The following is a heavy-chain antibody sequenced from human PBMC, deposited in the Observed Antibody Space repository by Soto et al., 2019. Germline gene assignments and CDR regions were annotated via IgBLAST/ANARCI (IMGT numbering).Heavy chain of an antibody. CDR1: GYTFTSYA. CDR3: ARDAPLGCSGGSCYYTDAFDI. J-gene: IGHJ3*02. V-gene: IGHV1-3*01. Sequence: GASVKVSCKASGYTFTSYAMHWLRQAPGQRLEWMGWINAGNGNTKYSQKFQGRVTITRDTSASTAYMELSSLRSEDTAVYYCARDAPLGCSGGSCYYTDAFDIWGQGTMVTVSS. D-gene: IGHD2-15*01. CDR2: INAGNGNT.